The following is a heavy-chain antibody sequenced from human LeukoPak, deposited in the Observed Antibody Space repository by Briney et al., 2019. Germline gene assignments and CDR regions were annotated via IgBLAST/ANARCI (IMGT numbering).Heavy chain of an antibody. CDR1: GGSITATNF. D-gene: IGHD1-26*01. CDR3: ARGHYRGTYPLHWFDP. Sequence: SGTLSLTCGVSGGSITATNFWSWVRQPPGGGLEWIGEISLRGRTQYNPSLKSRVNISIDESKNHLYLSLASVTAADTAVYYCARGHYRGTYPLHWFDPWRQGTLVTVSS. V-gene: IGHV4-4*02. J-gene: IGHJ5*02. CDR2: ISLRGRT.